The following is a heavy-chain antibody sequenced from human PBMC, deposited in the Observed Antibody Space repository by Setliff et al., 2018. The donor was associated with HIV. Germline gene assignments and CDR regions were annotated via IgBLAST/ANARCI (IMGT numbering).Heavy chain of an antibody. CDR1: GYSFSTYG. Sequence: ASVKVSCKASGYSFSTYGISWVRQAPGQGLEWMGWISVYNGNTNYAQKLQGRVTMTTDTSTDTAYMELRSLRSDDTAVYYCARAATALTYYGMDVWGQGTKVTVSS. J-gene: IGHJ6*02. CDR3: ARAATALTYYGMDV. CDR2: ISVYNGNT. V-gene: IGHV1-18*01.